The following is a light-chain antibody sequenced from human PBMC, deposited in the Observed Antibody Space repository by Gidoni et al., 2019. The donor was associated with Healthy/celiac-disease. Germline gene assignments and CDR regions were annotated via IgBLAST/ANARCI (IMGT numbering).Light chain of an antibody. J-gene: IGLJ1*01. Sequence: SSELTQDPAVSVALGQTVRITCQGDSLRSYYASWYQQKPGQATVLVIYGKNNRPSGIPDRFSGSSSGNTASLTITGAQAEDEADYYCNSRDSSGNVFGTGTKVTVL. CDR2: GKN. V-gene: IGLV3-19*01. CDR3: NSRDSSGNV. CDR1: SLRSYY.